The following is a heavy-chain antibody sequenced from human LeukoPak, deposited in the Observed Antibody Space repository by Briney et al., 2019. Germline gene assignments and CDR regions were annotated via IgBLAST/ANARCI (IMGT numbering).Heavy chain of an antibody. CDR3: ARASFESYSSSWQYYYYYGMDV. V-gene: IGHV1-24*01. J-gene: IGHJ6*01. Sequence: ASVKVSCKVSGDTLSEISMHWVRQAPGKGLEWMGGIDPEDGETVYAQKFQGRVTMNEDTSTDTAYMELSSLRSEDTAVYYCARASFESYSSSWQYYYYYGMDVWGQGTTVTVSS. CDR1: GDTLSEIS. D-gene: IGHD6-13*01. CDR2: IDPEDGET.